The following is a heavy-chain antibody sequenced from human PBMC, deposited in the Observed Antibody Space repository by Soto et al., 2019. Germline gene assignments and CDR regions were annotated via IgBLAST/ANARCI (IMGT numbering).Heavy chain of an antibody. CDR3: ARDWSVGDTAIYYFDY. J-gene: IGHJ4*02. V-gene: IGHV3-33*01. D-gene: IGHD5-18*01. Sequence: QVQLVESGGGVVQPGRSLRLSCAASGFSFSSYGMHWVRQAPGKGLEWVAVIWYDGSNKYYADSVKGRFTISRDNSKNTLYLQMNSLRAEHTAVYYCARDWSVGDTAIYYFDYWGQGTLVTVSS. CDR2: IWYDGSNK. CDR1: GFSFSSYG.